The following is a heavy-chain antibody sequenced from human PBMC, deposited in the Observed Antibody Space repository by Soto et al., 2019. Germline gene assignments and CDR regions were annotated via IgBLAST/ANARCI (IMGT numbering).Heavy chain of an antibody. CDR2: IFSDNER. CDR1: GFSLTTGKMG. Sequence: XGPTLVNRTETLTLTCTVSGFSLTTGKMGVSWIRQPPGKALEWLAHIFSDNERSYSTSLQGRLTISKDTSGSQVVLSMTNVDPVDTATYYCARMNVDSYQFYYAMDVWGQGTTVTVSS. J-gene: IGHJ6*02. CDR3: ARMNVDSYQFYYAMDV. D-gene: IGHD4-17*01. V-gene: IGHV2-26*01.